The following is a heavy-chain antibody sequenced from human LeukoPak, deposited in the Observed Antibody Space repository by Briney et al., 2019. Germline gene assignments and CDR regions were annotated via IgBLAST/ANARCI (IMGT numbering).Heavy chain of an antibody. D-gene: IGHD3-10*01. V-gene: IGHV3-30*04. CDR1: GFTFSSYP. Sequence: GGSLRLSCAASGFTFSSYPMHWVRQAPGKGLEWVAVISYDGSNKYYADSVKGRFTISRDNSKNTLYLQMNSLRAEDTAVYYCAKDGIRITMVRGDTLDYWGQGTLVTVSS. CDR2: ISYDGSNK. CDR3: AKDGIRITMVRGDTLDY. J-gene: IGHJ4*02.